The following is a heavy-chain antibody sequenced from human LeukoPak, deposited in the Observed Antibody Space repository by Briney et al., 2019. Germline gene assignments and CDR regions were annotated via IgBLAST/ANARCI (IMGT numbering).Heavy chain of an antibody. D-gene: IGHD3-22*01. CDR1: GFTFSSYS. V-gene: IGHV3-21*01. CDR3: ARDGGAIDYYDSNGSWFDP. Sequence: GGSLRLSCAASGFTFSSYSMNWVRQAPGKGLEWVSSISSSSSYIYYADSVKGRFTISRDNAKNSLYLQMNSLRAEDAAVYYCARDGGAIDYYDSNGSWFDPWGQGTLVTVSS. CDR2: ISSSSSYI. J-gene: IGHJ5*02.